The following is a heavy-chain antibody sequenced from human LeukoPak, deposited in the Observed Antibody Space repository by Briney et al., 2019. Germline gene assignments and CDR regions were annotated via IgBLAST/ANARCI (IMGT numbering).Heavy chain of an antibody. CDR3: AKENEVDLTSYYFDY. CDR1: GFTFSSYG. D-gene: IGHD3-9*01. Sequence: PGGSLRLSCAASGFTFSSYGMHWVRQAPGKGLEWVSAISGSGGSTYYADSVKGRFTISRDNSKNTLYLQMNSLRAEDTAVYYCAKENEVDLTSYYFDYWGQGTLVTVSS. J-gene: IGHJ4*02. CDR2: ISGSGGST. V-gene: IGHV3-23*01.